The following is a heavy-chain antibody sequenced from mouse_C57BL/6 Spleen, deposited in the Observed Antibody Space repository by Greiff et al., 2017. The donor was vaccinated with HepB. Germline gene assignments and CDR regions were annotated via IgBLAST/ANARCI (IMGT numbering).Heavy chain of an antibody. CDR2: IYPGSGST. Sequence: QVQLQQPGAELVKPGASVKMSCKASGYTFTSYWITWVKQRPGQGLEWIGDIYPGSGSTNYNEKFKSKATLTVDTSSSTAYMQLSSLTSEDSAVYYCASLYSMINGAMDYWGQVTSVTVSS. J-gene: IGHJ4*01. D-gene: IGHD2-4*01. CDR3: ASLYSMINGAMDY. V-gene: IGHV1-55*01. CDR1: GYTFTSYW.